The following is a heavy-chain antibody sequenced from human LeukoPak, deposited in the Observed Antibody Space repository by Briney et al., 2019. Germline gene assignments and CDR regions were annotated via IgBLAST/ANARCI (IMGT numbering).Heavy chain of an antibody. J-gene: IGHJ4*02. V-gene: IGHV4-59*12. Sequence: SETLSLTCTVSGGSISSYYWSWIRQPPGKGLEWIGYIYYSGSTNYNPSLKSRVTISVDTSKNQFSLKLTSVTAADTAVYYCASLPIGTYSLDYWGQGTLVTVSS. CDR2: IYYSGST. CDR3: ASLPIGTYSLDY. CDR1: GGSISSYY. D-gene: IGHD1-26*01.